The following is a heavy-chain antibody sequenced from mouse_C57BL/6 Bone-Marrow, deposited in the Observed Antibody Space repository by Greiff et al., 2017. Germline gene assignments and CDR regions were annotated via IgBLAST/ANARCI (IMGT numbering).Heavy chain of an antibody. CDR2: IWRGGGT. CDR3: ANPGSNYEGFAY. Sequence: QVQLKESGPGLVQPSQSLSITCTVSGFSLTSYGVHWVRQSPGKGLEWMGVIWRGGGTDYNAAFMSRLSITKDNSKSQVFFKMNSLQADDTAIYYCANPGSNYEGFAYWGQGTLVTVSA. CDR1: GFSLTSYG. D-gene: IGHD2-5*01. J-gene: IGHJ3*01. V-gene: IGHV2-5*01.